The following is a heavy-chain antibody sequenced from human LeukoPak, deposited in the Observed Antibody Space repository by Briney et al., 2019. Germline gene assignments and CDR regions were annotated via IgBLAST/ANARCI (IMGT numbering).Heavy chain of an antibody. CDR1: GYTFTSYD. CDR3: ARVISQIRRTSWFDP. CDR2: TNPNSGNT. Sequence: ASVKVSCKASGYTFTSYDINWVRQATGQGLEWMGWTNPNSGNTGYAQKFQGRVTMTRNTSISTAYMELSSLRSEDTAVYYCARVISQIRRTSWFDPWGQGTLVTVSS. J-gene: IGHJ5*02. D-gene: IGHD3-16*01. V-gene: IGHV1-8*01.